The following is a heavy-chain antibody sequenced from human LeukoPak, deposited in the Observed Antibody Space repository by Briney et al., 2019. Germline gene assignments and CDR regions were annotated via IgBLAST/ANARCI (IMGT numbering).Heavy chain of an antibody. J-gene: IGHJ4*02. D-gene: IGHD2-2*01. CDR3: AKDQWYCSSTDCNGIFDC. Sequence: GGSLRLSCEASGFTFSSYAMSWVRQAPGKGLELVSTISGSGGGTYYADSVKGRFTISRDNSKNMLYLQMNSLRAEDTAVYFCAKDQWYCSSTDCNGIFDCWGQGTLVIVSS. CDR2: ISGSGGGT. V-gene: IGHV3-23*01. CDR1: GFTFSSYA.